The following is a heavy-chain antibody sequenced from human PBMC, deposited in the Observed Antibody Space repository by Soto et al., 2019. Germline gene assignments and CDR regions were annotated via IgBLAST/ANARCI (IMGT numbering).Heavy chain of an antibody. V-gene: IGHV4-39*01. D-gene: IGHD6-19*01. J-gene: IGHJ4*02. CDR1: GGSISSSSYY. CDR2: IYYSGST. Sequence: KASETLSLTCTVSGGSISSSSYYWGWIRQPPGKGLEWIGSIYYSGSTYYNPSLKSRVTISVDTSKNQFSLKLSSVTAADTAVYYCARQSSGFYYYFDYWGQGTLVTVSS. CDR3: ARQSSGFYYYFDY.